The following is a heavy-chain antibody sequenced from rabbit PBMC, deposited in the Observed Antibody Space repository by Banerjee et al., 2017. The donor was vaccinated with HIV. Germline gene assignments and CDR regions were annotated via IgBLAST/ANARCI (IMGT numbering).Heavy chain of an antibody. CDR3: ARGGGGYAGYGHGDDAFDP. J-gene: IGHJ2*01. V-gene: IGHV1S47*01. CDR1: GFDFSSNA. Sequence: QEQLVESGGGLVQPEGSLTLTCKASGFDFSSNAMCWVRQAPGKGPEWIACIYTGDGNTHYASWAKGRFTISKTSSTVDLKMTSLTAADTATYFCARGGGGYAGYGHGDDAFDPRGQGTLVTVS. D-gene: IGHD7-1*01. CDR2: IYTGDGNT.